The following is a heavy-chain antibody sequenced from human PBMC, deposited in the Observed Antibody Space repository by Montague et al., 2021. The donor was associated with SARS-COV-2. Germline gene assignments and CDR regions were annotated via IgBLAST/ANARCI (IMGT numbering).Heavy chain of an antibody. D-gene: IGHD3-16*02. J-gene: IGHJ3*01. CDR1: TGSINNTNYY. CDR2: VYYSGNT. Sequence: SETLSLTCTASTGSINNTNYYWGWVRQPPGKGLEWIGSVYYSGNTYFNPSLKSRVVLSVDTSKNQFSLKLTSVTAADTAVYYCARQSSYRDAFDVWGQGTRVTVSS. CDR3: ARQSSYRDAFDV. V-gene: IGHV4-39*01.